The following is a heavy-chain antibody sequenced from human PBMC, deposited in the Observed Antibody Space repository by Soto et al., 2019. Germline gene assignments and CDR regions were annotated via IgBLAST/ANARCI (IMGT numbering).Heavy chain of an antibody. CDR1: GFTFSSYW. J-gene: IGHJ5*02. V-gene: IGHV3-74*01. CDR3: VRDKPHNWFDP. CDR2: INNDGSAA. Sequence: LRLSCAASGFTFSSYWMHWVRQVPGKGLVWVSRINNDGSAATYADSVKGRFTISRDNAKNTVYLQMNSLRAEDTAVYYCVRDKPHNWFDPWGQGTPVTVSS.